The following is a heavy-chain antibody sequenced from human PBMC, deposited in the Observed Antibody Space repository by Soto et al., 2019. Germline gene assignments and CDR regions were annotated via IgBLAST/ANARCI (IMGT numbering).Heavy chain of an antibody. CDR2: MQPSTGRT. V-gene: IGHV1-8*01. CDR3: ARGVSAGVDY. D-gene: IGHD1-26*01. CDR1: GYSFTSLD. J-gene: IGHJ4*02. Sequence: QVQLVQSGAEVREPGASVKVSCKASGYSFTSLDINWVRQTAGQGLEWMGWMQPSTGRTGYAQKFQGRVTMTRATSINPAYMELTTLTSDDTAFYYCARGVSAGVDYWGQGPLVTVSS.